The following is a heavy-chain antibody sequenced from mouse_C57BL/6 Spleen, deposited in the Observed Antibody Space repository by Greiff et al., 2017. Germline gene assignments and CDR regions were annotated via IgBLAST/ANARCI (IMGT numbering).Heavy chain of an antibody. CDR2: IYPGDGDT. Sequence: VKLVESGAELVKPGASVKISCKASGYAFSSYWMNWVKQRPGKGLEWIGQIYPGDGDTNYNGKFKGKATLTADKSSSTAYMQLSSLTSEDSVVYFCARKRGLYYAMDYWGQGTSVTVSS. V-gene: IGHV1-80*01. CDR1: GYAFSSYW. D-gene: IGHD4-1*01. CDR3: ARKRGLYYAMDY. J-gene: IGHJ4*01.